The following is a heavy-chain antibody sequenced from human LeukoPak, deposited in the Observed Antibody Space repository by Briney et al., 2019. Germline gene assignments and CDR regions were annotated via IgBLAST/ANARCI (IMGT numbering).Heavy chain of an antibody. J-gene: IGHJ5*02. V-gene: IGHV3-48*03. Sequence: GGSLRLSCAASGFTFTTYAMSWVRQAPGKGLEWVSYISSSGSTIYYADSVKGRFTISRDNAKNSLYLQMNSLRAEDTAVYYCARDSSGYFHWFDPWGQGTLVTVSS. CDR1: GFTFTTYA. CDR3: ARDSSGYFHWFDP. CDR2: ISSSGSTI. D-gene: IGHD3-22*01.